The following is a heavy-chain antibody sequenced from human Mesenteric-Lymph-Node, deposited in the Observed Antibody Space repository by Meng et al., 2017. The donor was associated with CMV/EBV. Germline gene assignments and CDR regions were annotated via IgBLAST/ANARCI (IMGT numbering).Heavy chain of an antibody. CDR1: GFTFDDYA. J-gene: IGHJ4*02. D-gene: IGHD1-26*01. CDR3: AKAVGSTTSNYFDY. Sequence: GGSLRLSCAASGFTFDDYAMHWVRQAPGKGLEWVSGISWNSGSIGYADSVKGRFTISRDNAKNSLYLQMNSLRAEDTALYYCAKAVGSTTSNYFDYWGQGTLVTVSS. CDR2: ISWNSGSI. V-gene: IGHV3-9*01.